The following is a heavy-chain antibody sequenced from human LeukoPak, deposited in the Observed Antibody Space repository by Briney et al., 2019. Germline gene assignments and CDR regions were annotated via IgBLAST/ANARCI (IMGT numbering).Heavy chain of an antibody. CDR1: GGSISSGGYS. CDR2: IYHSGST. D-gene: IGHD4-17*01. V-gene: IGHV4-30-2*01. CDR3: ARGGTTTGGMDV. J-gene: IGHJ6*02. Sequence: IPSQTLSLTCAASGGSISSGGYSWSWIRQPPGKGLEWIGYIYHSGSTYYNPSLKSRVTISVDRSKNQFSLKLSSVTAADTAVYYCARGGTTTGGMDVWGQGTTVTVSS.